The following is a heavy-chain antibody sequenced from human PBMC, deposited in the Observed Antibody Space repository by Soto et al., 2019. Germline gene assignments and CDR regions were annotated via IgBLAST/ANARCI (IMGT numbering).Heavy chain of an antibody. CDR3: ARHLTSYSGYLFDY. D-gene: IGHD5-12*01. CDR1: GGSISSSSYY. CDR2: IYYSGST. J-gene: IGHJ4*02. Sequence: SETLSLTCTVSGGSISSSSYYWGWIRQPPGKGLEWIGSIYYSGSTYYNPSLKSRVTISVDTSKNQFSLKLSSVTAADTVVYYCARHLTSYSGYLFDYWGQGTLVTVSS. V-gene: IGHV4-39*01.